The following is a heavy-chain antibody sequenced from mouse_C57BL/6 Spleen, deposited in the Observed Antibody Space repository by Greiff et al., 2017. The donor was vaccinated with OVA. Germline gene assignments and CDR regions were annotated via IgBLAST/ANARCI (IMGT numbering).Heavy chain of an antibody. CDR3: ARLDDGYYRYAMDY. V-gene: IGHV1-82*01. CDR1: GYAFSSSW. D-gene: IGHD2-3*01. Sequence: QVQLQQSGPELVKPGASVKISCKASGYAFSSSWMNWVKQRPGKGLEWIGRIYPGDGDTNYNGKFKGKATLTADKSSSTAYMQLRSLTSEDSAVYVCARLDDGYYRYAMDYWGQGTSVTVSS. CDR2: IYPGDGDT. J-gene: IGHJ4*01.